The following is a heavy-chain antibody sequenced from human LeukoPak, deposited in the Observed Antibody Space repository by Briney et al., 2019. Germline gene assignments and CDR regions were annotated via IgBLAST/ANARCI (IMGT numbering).Heavy chain of an antibody. V-gene: IGHV3-9*01. Sequence: PGRSLRLSCAASGFTLDDYAMPSVRQAPGKGLGWDSGIRWNSGSIGYADSMKGRFTISRDNAKNSLYLQMNSLRDEDTALYYCAKDMTLRIAAVDVWGKGTTVTVSS. D-gene: IGHD6-13*01. CDR1: GFTLDDYA. J-gene: IGHJ6*04. CDR2: IRWNSGSI. CDR3: AKDMTLRIAAVDV.